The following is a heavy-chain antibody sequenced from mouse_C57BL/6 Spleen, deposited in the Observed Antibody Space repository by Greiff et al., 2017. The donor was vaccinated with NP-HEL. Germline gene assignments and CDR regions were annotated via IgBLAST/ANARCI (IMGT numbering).Heavy chain of an antibody. Sequence: VQLQQSGAELARPGASVKLSCKASGYTFTSYGISWVKQRTGQGLEWIGEIYPRSGNTYYNEKFKGKATLTADKSSSTAYMALRSLTSEDSAVYFCARGGYGSSYDYYAMDYWGQGTSVTVSS. J-gene: IGHJ4*01. CDR1: GYTFTSYG. CDR3: ARGGYGSSYDYYAMDY. CDR2: IYPRSGNT. V-gene: IGHV1-81*01. D-gene: IGHD1-1*01.